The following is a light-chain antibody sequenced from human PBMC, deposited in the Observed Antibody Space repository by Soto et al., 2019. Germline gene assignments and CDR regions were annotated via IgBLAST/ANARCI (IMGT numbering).Light chain of an antibody. Sequence: QSVLTQPASVSGSPGQSITISCTGTSSDIGSYNSVSWHQQHPGQAPKLMIYDVTSRASGIPDRFSASKSGNTASLTISGLQAGDEADYYCSSYRSSSTYVFGTGTKVTVL. CDR3: SSYRSSSTYV. CDR1: SSDIGSYNS. J-gene: IGLJ1*01. V-gene: IGLV2-14*03. CDR2: DVT.